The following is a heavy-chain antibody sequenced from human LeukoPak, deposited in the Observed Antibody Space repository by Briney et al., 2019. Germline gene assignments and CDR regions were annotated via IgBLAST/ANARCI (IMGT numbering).Heavy chain of an antibody. V-gene: IGHV3-23*01. D-gene: IGHD5-18*01. J-gene: IGHJ3*02. Sequence: GGSLRLSCAASGFTFSSYTMSWVRQAPGKGLEWVSAISGSGGSTYYADSVKGRFTISRDNSKNTLYLQMNSLRAEDTAVYYCAKVLRLWFTTDASDIWGQGTMVTVSS. CDR3: AKVLRLWFTTDASDI. CDR1: GFTFSSYT. CDR2: ISGSGGST.